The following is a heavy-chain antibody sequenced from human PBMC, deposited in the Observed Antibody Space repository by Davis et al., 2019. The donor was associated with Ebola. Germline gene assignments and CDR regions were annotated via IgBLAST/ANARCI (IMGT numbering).Heavy chain of an antibody. CDR2: ISSSSSYI. J-gene: IGHJ6*04. CDR1: GFTFSSYS. Sequence: GGSLRLSCAASGFTFSSYSMTWVRQAPGKGLEWVSSISSSSSYIYYAASVKGRFTISRDNAKNSLYLQMNSLRAEDTAVYYCARRLPIAAAANSYYYYGMDVWGKGTTVTVSS. CDR3: ARRLPIAAAANSYYYYGMDV. D-gene: IGHD6-13*01. V-gene: IGHV3-21*01.